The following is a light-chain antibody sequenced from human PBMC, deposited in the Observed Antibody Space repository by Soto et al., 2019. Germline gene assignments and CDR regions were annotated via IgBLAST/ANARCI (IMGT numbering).Light chain of an antibody. CDR3: QQYNSYSPT. CDR2: KAS. V-gene: IGKV1-5*03. J-gene: IGKJ1*01. Sequence: DIQMTQSPSTLSASVGDRVTITCRASQSISNWLTWYQQEPGKAPKLLIHKASNLQSGVPSRFSGSGSGTDFTLTISSVQPDDFATYYCQQYNSYSPTFGQGTRVDIK. CDR1: QSISNW.